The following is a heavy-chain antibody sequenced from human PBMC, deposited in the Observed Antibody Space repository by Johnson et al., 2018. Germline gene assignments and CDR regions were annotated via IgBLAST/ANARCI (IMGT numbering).Heavy chain of an antibody. CDR2: IYDSGSI. CDR1: GGSISSYY. D-gene: IGHD4-17*01. V-gene: IGHV4-59*01. CDR3: ARDRATVTTGIFDI. Sequence: QVQLQESGPGLVKPSETLSLTCTVSGGSISSYYWSWIRQPPGKGLEWIGYIYDSGSINYNPSLKSRVTISVDTSKNQFSLKLSSVPGADTAVYYCARDRATVTTGIFDIWGQGTMVTVSS. J-gene: IGHJ3*02.